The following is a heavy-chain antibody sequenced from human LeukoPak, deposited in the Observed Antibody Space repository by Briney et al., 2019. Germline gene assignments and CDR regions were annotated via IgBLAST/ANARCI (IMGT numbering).Heavy chain of an antibody. CDR2: ISANSNII. CDR3: AREGVVELLRPFDY. D-gene: IGHD2-2*01. V-gene: IGHV3-48*04. CDR1: GFPPRGNT. Sequence: GGPRGFSGAASGFPPRGNTINGFGRPPGKGREGVSYISANSNIIYYAESVRGRFTISRDNAKNSLYLQMNSLRAEDTAVYYCAREGVVELLRPFDYWGQGTLVTVSS. J-gene: IGHJ4*02.